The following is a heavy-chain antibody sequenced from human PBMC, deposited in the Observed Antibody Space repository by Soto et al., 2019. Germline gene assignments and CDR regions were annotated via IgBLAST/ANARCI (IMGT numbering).Heavy chain of an antibody. D-gene: IGHD3-22*01. V-gene: IGHV4-59*08. Sequence: SETLSLTCTVSGGSISSYYWSWIRQPPGKGLEWIGYIYYSGSTNYNPTLKSRLIISVDTSKNQFSLKLSSVTAADTAVYYCARIYYDSVFDYWGQGTLVTVSS. CDR1: GGSISSYY. J-gene: IGHJ4*02. CDR2: IYYSGST. CDR3: ARIYYDSVFDY.